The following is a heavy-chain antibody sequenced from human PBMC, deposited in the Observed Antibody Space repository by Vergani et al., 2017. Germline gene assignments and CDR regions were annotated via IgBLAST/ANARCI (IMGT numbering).Heavy chain of an antibody. Sequence: QLQLQESGPGLVKPSETLSLTCTVSGGSISSSSYYWGWIRQPPGKGLEWIGSIYYSGSTYYNPSLKSRVTISVDTPKNQFSLKLSSVTAADTAVYYCAGPGTRLIGSYYYYMDVWGKGTTVTVSS. CDR1: GGSISSSSYY. J-gene: IGHJ6*03. CDR3: AGPGTRLIGSYYYYMDV. CDR2: IYYSGST. D-gene: IGHD1-1*01. V-gene: IGHV4-39*01.